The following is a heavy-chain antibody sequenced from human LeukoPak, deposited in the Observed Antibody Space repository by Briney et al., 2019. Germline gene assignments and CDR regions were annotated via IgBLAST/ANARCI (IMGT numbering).Heavy chain of an antibody. CDR2: INPNSGGT. CDR1: GYTFTGYY. CDR3: ATTPADSGYELPIDY. Sequence: ASVKVSCKASGYTFTGYYMHWVRQAPGQGLEWMGWINPNSGGTNYAQKFQGRVTMTRDTSISTAYMELSRLRSDDTAVYYFATTPADSGYELPIDYWGQGTLVTVSP. D-gene: IGHD5-12*01. V-gene: IGHV1-2*02. J-gene: IGHJ4*02.